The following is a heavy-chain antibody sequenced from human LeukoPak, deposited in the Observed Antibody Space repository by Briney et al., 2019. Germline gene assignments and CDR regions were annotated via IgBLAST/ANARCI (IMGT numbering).Heavy chain of an antibody. J-gene: IGHJ4*02. V-gene: IGHV3-9*01. CDR3: AKDTYGDSLEGIDY. CDR1: GFTFSSHE. D-gene: IGHD4-17*01. Sequence: PGGSLRLSCAASGFTFSSHEMNWVRQAPGKGLEWVSGISWNSGSIGYADSVKGRFTISRDNAKNSLYLQMNSLRAEDTALYYCAKDTYGDSLEGIDYWGQGTLVTVSS. CDR2: ISWNSGSI.